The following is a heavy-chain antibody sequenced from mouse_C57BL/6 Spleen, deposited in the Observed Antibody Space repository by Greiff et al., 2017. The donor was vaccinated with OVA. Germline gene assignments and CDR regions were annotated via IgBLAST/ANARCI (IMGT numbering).Heavy chain of an antibody. D-gene: IGHD1-1*01. CDR3: SLTTVVAGDAMDY. Sequence: QVQLKQSGPELVKPGASVKISCKASGYAFSSSWMNWVKQRPGKGLEWIGRIYPGDGDTNYNGKFKGKATLTADKSSSTAYMQLSSLTSEDSAVYFCSLTTVVAGDAMDYWGQGTSVTVSS. J-gene: IGHJ4*01. CDR1: GYAFSSSW. V-gene: IGHV1-82*01. CDR2: IYPGDGDT.